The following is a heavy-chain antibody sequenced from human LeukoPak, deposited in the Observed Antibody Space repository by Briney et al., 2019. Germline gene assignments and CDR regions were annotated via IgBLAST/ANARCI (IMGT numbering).Heavy chain of an antibody. CDR3: ARVGLVRGFDY. V-gene: IGHV4-4*07. J-gene: IGHJ4*02. CDR1: GGSISNYY. D-gene: IGHD6-6*01. Sequence: SETLSLTCTVSGGSISNYYWNWIRQPAGKGLEWIGRKSVSGHTNYRSSLESRVTMSVDTSKNQFSLRLNSVTAADTAVYYCARVGLVRGFDYWGQGTLVTVSS. CDR2: KSVSGHT.